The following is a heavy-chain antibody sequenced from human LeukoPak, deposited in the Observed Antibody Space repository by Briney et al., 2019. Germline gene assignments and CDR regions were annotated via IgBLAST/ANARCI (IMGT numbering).Heavy chain of an antibody. CDR2: IKKDGSGR. V-gene: IGHV3-7*01. D-gene: IGHD3-10*02. CDR1: GFTFSSYW. J-gene: IGHJ4*02. Sequence: GGSLRLSCAASGFTFSSYWMIWVRPAAGKGRAGVANIKKDGSGRYYVDSAKGRFAISRDNTKNTLYLQMHSLRAEDAAVYYCARCPGSGWFCAHFDYCGRGTPVTVSS. CDR3: ARCPGSGWFCAHFDY.